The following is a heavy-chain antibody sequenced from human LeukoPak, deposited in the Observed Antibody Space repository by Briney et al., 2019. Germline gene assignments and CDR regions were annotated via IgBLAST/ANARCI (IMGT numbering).Heavy chain of an antibody. V-gene: IGHV1-69*01. J-gene: IGHJ6*02. CDR1: GGTFSIYA. Sequence: GSSVKVSCKASGGTFSIYAISWVRQAPGQGLEWMGGIIPIFGTANYAQKFQGRVTITADESTSTAYMELSSLRSEDTAVYYCAGGYSYGSSLITMVRGVIYYGMDVWGQGTTVTVSS. D-gene: IGHD3-10*01. CDR2: IIPIFGTA. CDR3: AGGYSYGSSLITMVRGVIYYGMDV.